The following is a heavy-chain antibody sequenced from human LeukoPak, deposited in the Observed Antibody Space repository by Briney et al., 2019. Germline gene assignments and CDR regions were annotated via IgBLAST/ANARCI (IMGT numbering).Heavy chain of an antibody. D-gene: IGHD5-24*01. CDR3: AKGGRWLQFWFDP. Sequence: KPSETLSLTCTVSDGSISSYYWSWIRQPPGKGLEWIGYIYYSGSTNYNPSLKGRVTISVDTSKNQFSLKLSSVTAADTAVYYCAKGGRWLQFWFDPWGQGTLVTVSS. J-gene: IGHJ5*02. V-gene: IGHV4-59*01. CDR2: IYYSGST. CDR1: DGSISSYY.